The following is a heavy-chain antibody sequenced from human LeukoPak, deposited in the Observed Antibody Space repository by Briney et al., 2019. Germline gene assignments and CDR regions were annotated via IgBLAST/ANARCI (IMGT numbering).Heavy chain of an antibody. CDR3: ARDLSGSYSYYYYGLDV. D-gene: IGHD1-26*01. CDR2: ISSSSSYI. CDR1: GFTFSSYS. Sequence: GGSLRLSCAASGFTFSSYSMNWVRQAPGKGLEWVSSISSSSSYIYYADSVKGRFTISRDNAKNSLHLQMNSLRAEDTAVYYCARDLSGSYSYYYYGLDVWGQETTVTVSS. J-gene: IGHJ6*02. V-gene: IGHV3-21*01.